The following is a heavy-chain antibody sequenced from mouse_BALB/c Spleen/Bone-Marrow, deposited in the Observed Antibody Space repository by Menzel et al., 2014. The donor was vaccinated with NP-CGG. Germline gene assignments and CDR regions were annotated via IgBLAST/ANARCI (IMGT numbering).Heavy chain of an antibody. CDR1: GYTFTTYW. J-gene: IGHJ3*01. CDR2: INPSTGYT. CDR3: ARNHFGSNSLGY. Sequence: VQLQQSGAELAKPGASVKMSCKASGYTFTTYWMHWVKQRPGQGLEWIGYINPSTGYTEYNQKFKDKATLTVDKSSSTAYMQLTSLTSEDSAVYYCARNHFGSNSLGYWGQGTLVTVSA. D-gene: IGHD1-1*01. V-gene: IGHV1-7*01.